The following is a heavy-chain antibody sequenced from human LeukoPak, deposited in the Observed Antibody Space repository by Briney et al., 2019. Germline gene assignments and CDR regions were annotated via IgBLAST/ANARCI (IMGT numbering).Heavy chain of an antibody. V-gene: IGHV3-48*02. CDR2: ISSSSSTI. CDR1: GFTLSSYS. J-gene: IGHJ4*02. Sequence: PGGSLRLSCAASGFTLSSYSMNWVRQVPGKGLEWVSYISSSSSTIYYADSVKGRFTISRDNAKNSLYLQMNSLRDEDTAVYCCARVTVTTNDYWGQGTLVTVSS. CDR3: ARVTVTTNDY. D-gene: IGHD4-17*01.